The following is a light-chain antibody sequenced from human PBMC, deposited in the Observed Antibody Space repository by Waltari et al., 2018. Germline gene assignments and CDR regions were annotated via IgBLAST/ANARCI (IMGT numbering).Light chain of an antibody. CDR3: KQHYSSKGT. Sequence: DIVMTESPASLAVSLGDRATINCKASQRVVYRYNNKNYLAWYQQKPGQPPKLLIYWASTRESGVPDRFSGSGCRTDFTLTIRSLQAEGGAGYYCKQHYSSKGTFRGGTKVEIK. CDR1: QRVVYRYNNKNY. CDR2: WAS. V-gene: IGKV4-1*01. J-gene: IGKJ4*01.